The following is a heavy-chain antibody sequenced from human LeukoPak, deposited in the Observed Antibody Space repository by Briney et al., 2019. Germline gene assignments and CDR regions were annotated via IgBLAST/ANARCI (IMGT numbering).Heavy chain of an antibody. D-gene: IGHD6-13*01. V-gene: IGHV3-11*01. J-gene: IGHJ4*02. Sequence: GGSLRLSCAASGFTFSDYYMSWIRQAPGKGLEWVSYISSSGSTIYYADSVKGRFTISRDNAKNSLYLQMNSLRAEDTAVYYCARNAAAGSIYYFDYWGQGTLVTVSS. CDR1: GFTFSDYY. CDR2: ISSSGSTI. CDR3: ARNAAAGSIYYFDY.